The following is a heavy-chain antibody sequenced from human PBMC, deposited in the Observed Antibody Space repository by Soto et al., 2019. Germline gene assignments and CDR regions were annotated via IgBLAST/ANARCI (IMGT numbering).Heavy chain of an antibody. CDR3: AKDGGKEGYFVNWCDT. CDR2: IIPIFGSA. Sequence: QIHLVRSGAQGKRPGSSAKVAGKASGGTIINSAITCFRHDPGHWLAWLGRIIPIFGSANYAHKCQGSVTITADDSTTTAHMELSSLRSDATADFYWAKDGGKEGYFVNWCDTWAQGVLVTVS. J-gene: IGHJ5*02. CDR1: GGTIINSA. V-gene: IGHV1-69*15. D-gene: IGHD1-26*01.